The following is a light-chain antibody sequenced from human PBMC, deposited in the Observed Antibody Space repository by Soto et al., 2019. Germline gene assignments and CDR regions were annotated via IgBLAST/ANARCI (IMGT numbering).Light chain of an antibody. CDR3: HQYNNAPQT. J-gene: IGKJ2*01. V-gene: IGKV3-20*01. CDR1: QTLRRTY. CDR2: GAS. Sequence: EIVLMQSPGTLSLSPGERATLSCRASQTLRRTYIAWYQQKPGQAPRVLIYGASKRATGIPDRFSGSGSGTDFSLTLSRLEPEDFAVYYCHQYNNAPQTYGQGTKVENK.